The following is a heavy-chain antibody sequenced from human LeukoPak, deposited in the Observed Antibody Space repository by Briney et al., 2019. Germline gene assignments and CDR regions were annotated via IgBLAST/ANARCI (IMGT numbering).Heavy chain of an antibody. CDR3: AKYLSVSHVYSYGFDY. CDR1: GFTFSSYE. Sequence: GGSLRLSCAASGFTFSSYEMNWVRQAPGKGLEWVSSITDTGGTTYYSDSVKGRFTISRDNSKNTFYLQMNSLRAEDTAVYYCAKYLSVSHVYSYGFDYWGQGTLVTVSS. J-gene: IGHJ4*02. CDR2: ITDTGGTT. D-gene: IGHD5-18*01. V-gene: IGHV3-23*01.